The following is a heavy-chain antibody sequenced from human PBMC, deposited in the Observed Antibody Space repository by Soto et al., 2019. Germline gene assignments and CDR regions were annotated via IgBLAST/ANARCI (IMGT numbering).Heavy chain of an antibody. CDR2: ISYDGSNK. CDR1: GFTFSSYA. D-gene: IGHD2-2*01. J-gene: IGHJ4*01. V-gene: IGHV3-30-3*01. Sequence: PGGSLRLSCAASGFTFSSYAMHWVRQAPGKGQEWVAVISYDGSNKYYADSVKGRFTISRDTSKNTLYLQMNSLRSEDTAIYYCAKDSHWAIISPTHDYWGHGTLVTVSS. CDR3: AKDSHWAIISPTHDY.